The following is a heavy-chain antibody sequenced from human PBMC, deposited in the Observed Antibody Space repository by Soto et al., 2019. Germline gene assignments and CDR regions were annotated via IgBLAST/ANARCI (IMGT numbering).Heavy chain of an antibody. CDR3: ARWGIAAGDY. CDR2: IWYDGSNK. Sequence: QVQLVESGGGVVQPGRSLRLSCAASGFTFSSYGMHWVRQAPGKGLEWVAVIWYDGSNKYYADSVKGRFTISRDNSKNTLYLQMNSLIAEDTAVYYCARWGIAAGDYWGQGTLVTVSS. J-gene: IGHJ4*02. D-gene: IGHD6-13*01. V-gene: IGHV3-33*01. CDR1: GFTFSSYG.